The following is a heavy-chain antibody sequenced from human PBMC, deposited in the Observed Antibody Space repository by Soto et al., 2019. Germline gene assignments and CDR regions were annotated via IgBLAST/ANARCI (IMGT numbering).Heavy chain of an antibody. Sequence: GSLRLSCAASGFTVSSNYMSWVRQAPGKGLEWVSVIYSGGSTYYADSVKGRFTISRDNSKNTLYLQMNSLRAEDTAVYYCAREMVRGVIRPYYYYGMDVWGQGTTVTVSS. CDR1: GFTVSSNY. J-gene: IGHJ6*02. V-gene: IGHV3-53*01. D-gene: IGHD3-10*01. CDR2: IYSGGST. CDR3: AREMVRGVIRPYYYYGMDV.